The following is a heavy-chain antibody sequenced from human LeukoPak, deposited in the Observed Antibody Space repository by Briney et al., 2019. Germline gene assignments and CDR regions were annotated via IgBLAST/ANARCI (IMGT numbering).Heavy chain of an antibody. J-gene: IGHJ4*02. CDR3: ARDRGVGATLPYYFDY. CDR2: ISAYNGNT. CDR1: DYTFTSYG. Sequence: ASVKVSCKASDYTFTSYGISWVRQAPGQGLEWMGWISAYNGNTNYAQKLQGRVTMTTDTSTSTAYMELRSLRSDDTAVYYCARDRGVGATLPYYFDYWGQGTLVTVSS. V-gene: IGHV1-18*01. D-gene: IGHD1-26*01.